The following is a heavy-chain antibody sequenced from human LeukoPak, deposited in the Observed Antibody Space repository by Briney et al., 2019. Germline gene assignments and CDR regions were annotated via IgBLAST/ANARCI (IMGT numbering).Heavy chain of an antibody. Sequence: ASVKVSCKVSGHSLAELAMHWVRQASGKGLEWAGGFDPEEGETFYAQEVLGRVSMTEDTSTDTAYMELSSLTSEDTAVYYCAILPLTVVTPLDVWGQGTTVTVSS. D-gene: IGHD4-23*01. J-gene: IGHJ6*02. CDR3: AILPLTVVTPLDV. CDR2: FDPEEGET. V-gene: IGHV1-24*01. CDR1: GHSLAELA.